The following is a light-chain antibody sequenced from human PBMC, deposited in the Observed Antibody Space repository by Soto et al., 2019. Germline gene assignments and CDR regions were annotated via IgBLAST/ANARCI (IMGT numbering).Light chain of an antibody. CDR2: EVS. CDR1: SSDVGGYND. CDR3: NSYTSKSTGV. V-gene: IGLV2-14*01. Sequence: QSALAQPASVSGSPGQSITISCTGTSSDVGGYNDVSWYQQHPGKATKLIIYEVSNRPSGVSNSFSGSKSGNTASLTISGLQAEDEADYYCNSYTSKSTGVFGTGTKLTVL. J-gene: IGLJ1*01.